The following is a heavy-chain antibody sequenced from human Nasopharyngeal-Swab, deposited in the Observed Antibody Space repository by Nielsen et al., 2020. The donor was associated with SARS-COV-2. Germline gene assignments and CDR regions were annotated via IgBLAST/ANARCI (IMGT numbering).Heavy chain of an antibody. CDR1: GFTFSDYY. Sequence: GGSLRLSCAASGFTFSDYYMSWIRQAPGKGLEWVSYISSSGSTIYYADSVKGRFTISRDNAKNSLYLQMNSLRAEDTAVYYCAKVHVPAAISCYMDVWGKGTTVTVSS. CDR3: AKVHVPAAISCYMDV. J-gene: IGHJ6*03. CDR2: ISSSGSTI. D-gene: IGHD2-2*01. V-gene: IGHV3-11*01.